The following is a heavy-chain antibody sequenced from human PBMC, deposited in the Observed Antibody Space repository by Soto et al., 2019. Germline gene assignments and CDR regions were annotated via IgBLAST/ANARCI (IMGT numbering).Heavy chain of an antibody. CDR3: ATYGGNSLVFALAP. V-gene: IGHV4-39*01. CDR1: CAILCRSGDF. CDR2: IYHTGNT. J-gene: IGHJ6*03. D-gene: IGHD2-15*01. Sequence: PGKPRSVAKTGSCAILCRSGDFWGWPLQTKAKGLEWIGHIYHTGNTYYSPSLTSRVTISVDTSTNQFSLKLSHLTAADTAGYYCATYGGNSLVFALAPRGK.